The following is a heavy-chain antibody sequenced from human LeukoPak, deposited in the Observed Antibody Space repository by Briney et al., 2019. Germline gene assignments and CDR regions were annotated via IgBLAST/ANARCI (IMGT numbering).Heavy chain of an antibody. Sequence: SETLSLTCAVYGGSFSGYYWSWIRQPPGKGLERIGEINHSGSTNYNPSLKSRVTISVDTSKNQFSLKLGSVTAADTAVYYCARLDYYDSSGYSRPFDYWGQGTLVTVSS. CDR1: GGSFSGYY. D-gene: IGHD3-22*01. CDR2: INHSGST. V-gene: IGHV4-34*01. CDR3: ARLDYYDSSGYSRPFDY. J-gene: IGHJ4*02.